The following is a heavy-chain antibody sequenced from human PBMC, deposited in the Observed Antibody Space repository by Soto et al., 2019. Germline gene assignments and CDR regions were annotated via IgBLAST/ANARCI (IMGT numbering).Heavy chain of an antibody. CDR3: ARDADYGGSRGEMAV. J-gene: IGHJ6*02. CDR2: IYYSGST. CDR1: GGSVNNANYF. Sequence: QVRLEESGPGLVKPSETLSLICSVSGGSVNNANYFWNWIRHHPENGLEWIGYIYYSGSTRYNPSLKTRATLSIDTSKIQFSRRLNSVTFAEPAVYFCARDADYGGSRGEMAVWGRGTPVTVSS. V-gene: IGHV4-31*03. D-gene: IGHD4-17*01.